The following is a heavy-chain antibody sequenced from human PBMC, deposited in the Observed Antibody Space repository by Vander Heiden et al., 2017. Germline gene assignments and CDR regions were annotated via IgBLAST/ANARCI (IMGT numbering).Heavy chain of an antibody. CDR3: ARGFIVVVPAAISESWFDP. Sequence: EVQLVESGGGLVQPGGSLRLSCAASGCTFSGYSMDWVRQAPGKGLEWVSYISSSSSTIYYADSVKGRFTISRDNAKNSLYLQMNSLRDEDTAVYYCARGFIVVVPAAISESWFDPWGQGTLVTVSS. V-gene: IGHV3-48*02. D-gene: IGHD2-2*02. J-gene: IGHJ5*02. CDR1: GCTFSGYS. CDR2: ISSSSSTI.